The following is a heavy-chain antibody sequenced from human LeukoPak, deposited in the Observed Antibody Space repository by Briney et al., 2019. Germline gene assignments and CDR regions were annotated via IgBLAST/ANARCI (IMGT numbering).Heavy chain of an antibody. CDR3: ARLLSYDILTDNYYKYYMDV. CDR1: GGSISSYY. CDR2: IFHSGRT. J-gene: IGHJ6*03. Sequence: TSETLSLTCTVSGGSISSYYWSWIRQPPGKGLEWIGGIFHSGRTFYNPSLRSRVSMSVDTSKKQIALTVSSVTAADTAVYYCARLLSYDILTDNYYKYYMDVWGKGATVTVSS. V-gene: IGHV4-59*04. D-gene: IGHD3-9*01.